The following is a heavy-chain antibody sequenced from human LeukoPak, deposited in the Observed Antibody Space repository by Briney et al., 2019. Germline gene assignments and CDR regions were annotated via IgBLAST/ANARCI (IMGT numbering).Heavy chain of an antibody. V-gene: IGHV3-21*01. CDR1: GFTFSSYS. CDR3: ARGPSGSYSDY. D-gene: IGHD1-26*01. CDR2: ISSSSSYI. J-gene: IGHJ4*02. Sequence: AGGSLRLSCAASGFTFSSYSMNWVRQAPGKGLEWVPSISSSSSYIYYADSVKGRFTISRDNAKNSLYLQMNSLRAEDTAVYYCARGPSGSYSDYWGQGTLVTVSS.